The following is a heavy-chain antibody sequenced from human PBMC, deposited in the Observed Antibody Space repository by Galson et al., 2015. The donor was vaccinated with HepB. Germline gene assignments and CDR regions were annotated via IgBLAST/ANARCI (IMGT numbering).Heavy chain of an antibody. Sequence: LRLSCAASGFTFSSYSMNWVRQAPGKGLEWVSYISSSSSTIYYADSVKGRFTISRDNAKNSLYLQMNSLRDEDTAVYYCARAPIDCSSTSCYFPALYYYYYMDVWGKGTTVTVSS. J-gene: IGHJ6*03. CDR1: GFTFSSYS. V-gene: IGHV3-48*02. CDR2: ISSSSSTI. D-gene: IGHD2-2*01. CDR3: ARAPIDCSSTSCYFPALYYYYYMDV.